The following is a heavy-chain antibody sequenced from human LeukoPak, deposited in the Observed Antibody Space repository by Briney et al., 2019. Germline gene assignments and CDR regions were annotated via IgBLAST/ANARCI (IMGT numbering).Heavy chain of an antibody. Sequence: PGESLRLSCAASGCTFSSYAMSWVRQAPGKGLEWVSAISGSGGSTYYADSVKGRFTISIDNSKNTLYLQMNSLRAEDTAVYYCAKDDPSYYDILTGPFDYWGQGTLVTVSS. CDR1: GCTFSSYA. V-gene: IGHV3-23*01. CDR3: AKDDPSYYDILTGPFDY. D-gene: IGHD3-9*01. J-gene: IGHJ4*02. CDR2: ISGSGGST.